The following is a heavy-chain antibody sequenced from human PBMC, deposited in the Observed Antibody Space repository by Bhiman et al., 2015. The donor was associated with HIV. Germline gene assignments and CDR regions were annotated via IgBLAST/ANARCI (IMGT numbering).Heavy chain of an antibody. CDR3: ARDQAREVNGMDV. CDR2: ISSSSSYI. J-gene: IGHJ6*02. D-gene: IGHD3-10*01. CDR1: GFSIST. V-gene: IGHV3-21*03. Sequence: EVQLVESGGGLVKPGGSLRLSCAASGFSISTMNWVRQAPGKGLEWVSSISSSSSYIYYAASVKGRFTISRDNAKNSLYLQMNSLRAEDTAVYYCARDQAREVNGMDVWGRGTTVTVSS.